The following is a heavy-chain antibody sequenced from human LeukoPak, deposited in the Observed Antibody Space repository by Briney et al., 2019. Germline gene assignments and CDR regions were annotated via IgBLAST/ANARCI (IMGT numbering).Heavy chain of an antibody. CDR1: GFSFSNYA. Sequence: GGSLRLSCAASGFSFSNYAMSWVRQAPGKGLEWVSAITNSGSSTYHADSVKGRFTISRDNSKNTLFLQMNSLRVEDMAVYYCVRGSSSSRPYYFDYWGQGTLVTVSS. V-gene: IGHV3-23*01. CDR2: ITNSGSST. CDR3: VRGSSSSRPYYFDY. D-gene: IGHD6-6*01. J-gene: IGHJ4*02.